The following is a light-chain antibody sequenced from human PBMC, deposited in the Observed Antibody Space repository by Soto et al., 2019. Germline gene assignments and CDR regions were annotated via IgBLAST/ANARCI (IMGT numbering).Light chain of an antibody. J-gene: IGLJ1*01. CDR3: SSYTTGTSRV. Sequence: QSALTQPASVSGSPGQSITISCTGTSSDVGAYNYVSWYQQYPGKAPKLMIFDVNKRPSGVSDRFSGSKSGNTASLTISGLQAEDEADYYCSSYTTGTSRVFGTGTKVTVL. CDR2: DVN. CDR1: SSDVGAYNY. V-gene: IGLV2-14*01.